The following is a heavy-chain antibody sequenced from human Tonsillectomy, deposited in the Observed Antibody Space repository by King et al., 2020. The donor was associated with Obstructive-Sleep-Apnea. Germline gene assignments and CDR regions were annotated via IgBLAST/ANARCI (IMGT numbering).Heavy chain of an antibody. J-gene: IGHJ5*02. CDR2: ISWNSGSI. CDR3: AKGVGPIPRTSWFDP. CDR1: GFTFDDYA. D-gene: IGHD1-26*01. Sequence: VQLVESGGGLVQPGRSLRLSCAASGFTFDDYAMHWVRQAPGKGLEWVSGISWNSGSIGYADSVKGRFTISRDNAKNSLYLQMNSLRAEDTALYYCAKGVGPIPRTSWFDPWGQGTLVTVSS. V-gene: IGHV3-9*01.